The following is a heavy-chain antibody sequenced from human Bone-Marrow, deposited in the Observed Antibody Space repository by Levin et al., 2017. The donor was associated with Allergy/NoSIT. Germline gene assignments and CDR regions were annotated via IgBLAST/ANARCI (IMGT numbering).Heavy chain of an antibody. CDR3: ARDIGNAGVAVH. D-gene: IGHD2-8*02. J-gene: IGHJ4*02. Sequence: GESLKISCEASGFTFSSYTMHWFRQAPGKGLEWVAVIWTDENNKYYTDSVKGRFSISRDNSKNILYLQMNSLRVEDTAVYYCARDIGNAGVAVHWGQGTLVTVSS. V-gene: IGHV3-30-3*01. CDR2: IWTDENNK. CDR1: GFTFSSYT.